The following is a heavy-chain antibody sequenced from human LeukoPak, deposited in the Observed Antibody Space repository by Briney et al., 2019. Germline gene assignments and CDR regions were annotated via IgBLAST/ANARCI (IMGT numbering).Heavy chain of an antibody. D-gene: IGHD1-26*01. CDR2: INPNSGGT. CDR1: GYTFTGYY. V-gene: IGHV1-2*06. CDR3: ARGILTDSGSYRASKY. J-gene: IGHJ4*02. Sequence: AASVKVSCKASGYTFTGYYMHWVRQAPGQGLEWMGRINPNSGGTNYAQKFQGRVTMTRDTSISTAYMELSRLRSDDTAVYYCARGILTDSGSYRASKYWGQGTLVTVSS.